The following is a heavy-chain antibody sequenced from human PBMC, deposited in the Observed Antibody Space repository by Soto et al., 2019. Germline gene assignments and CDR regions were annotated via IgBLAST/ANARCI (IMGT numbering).Heavy chain of an antibody. D-gene: IGHD3-10*01. J-gene: IGHJ6*02. Sequence: GSLRLSCAASGFIFSSYWMNLVRQAPGKGLEWVANIKQDGSEKNYVDSVKGRFTISRDNANNSLHLQMNSLRVEDTAVYYCARGWFGYYGMDVWGQGAPVTVSS. CDR3: ARGWFGYYGMDV. CDR2: IKQDGSEK. V-gene: IGHV3-7*01. CDR1: GFIFSSYW.